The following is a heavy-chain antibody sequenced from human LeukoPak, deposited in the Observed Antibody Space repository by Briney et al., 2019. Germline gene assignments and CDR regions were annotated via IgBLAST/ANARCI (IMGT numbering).Heavy chain of an antibody. D-gene: IGHD2-2*01. CDR2: VYTSGST. CDR3: ARVSTWDVVPAALRVGYAFDI. CDR1: GGSISSGSYY. J-gene: IGHJ3*02. V-gene: IGHV4-61*02. Sequence: PSQTLSLTCTVSGGSISSGSYYWSWIRQPAGKGLEWIGRVYTSGSTNFNPSLKSRVTISVDTSKNQFSLKLSSVTAADTAVYYCARVSTWDVVPAALRVGYAFDIWGQGTMVTVSS.